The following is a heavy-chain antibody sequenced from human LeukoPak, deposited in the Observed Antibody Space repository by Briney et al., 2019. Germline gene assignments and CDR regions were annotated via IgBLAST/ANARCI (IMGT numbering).Heavy chain of an antibody. D-gene: IGHD3-10*01. Sequence: GGSLRLSCAPSGFTFDDFVMCWVCEAPGEGVGRGSGINWNGGSTGYADSVKGRFTIFRDNVKNSLYLQMNSLRAEDTALYHCARAWNYYGSGSYAFDIWGQGTMVTVSS. V-gene: IGHV3-20*01. J-gene: IGHJ3*02. CDR1: GFTFDDFV. CDR2: INWNGGST. CDR3: ARAWNYYGSGSYAFDI.